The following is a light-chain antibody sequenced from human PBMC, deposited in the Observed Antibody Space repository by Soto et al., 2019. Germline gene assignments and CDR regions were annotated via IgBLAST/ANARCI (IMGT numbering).Light chain of an antibody. CDR2: GAS. CDR3: QQYNDWWT. V-gene: IGKV3-15*01. CDR1: QSVSSN. J-gene: IGKJ1*01. Sequence: EIVMTQSPVTVSMSPGERATLSCWAGQSVSSNLAWYQQRPGQAPRLLIYGASTRATGIPARFTGSGSGTEFTLTISSLQFDDSAVYCCQQYNDWWTFGQGTKV.